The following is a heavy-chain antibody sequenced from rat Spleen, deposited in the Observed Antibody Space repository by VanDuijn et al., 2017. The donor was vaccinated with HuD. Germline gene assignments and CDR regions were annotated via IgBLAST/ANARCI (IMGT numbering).Heavy chain of an antibody. CDR1: GFTFSDYN. D-gene: IGHD4-4*01. V-gene: IGHV5S10*01. CDR3: ATHGNSGGGRTTPYYFDY. J-gene: IGHJ2*01. CDR2: IIYDGSRT. Sequence: EVQLVESGGGLVQPGRSLKLSCAASGFTFSDYNMAWVRQAPKKGLEWVATIIYDGSRTYYRDSVKGRFTISRDNAKSTLYLQMDSLRSEDTATYYCATHGNSGGGRTTPYYFDYWGQGVMVTVSS.